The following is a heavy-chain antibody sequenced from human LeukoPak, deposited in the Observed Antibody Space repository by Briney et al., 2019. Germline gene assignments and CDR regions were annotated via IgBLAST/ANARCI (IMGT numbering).Heavy chain of an antibody. V-gene: IGHV1-46*01. D-gene: IGHD6-13*01. Sequence: GASVKVSCKGSGYTFTSYYMHWVRQAPGQGLEWMGIINPSGGSTSYAQKFQGRVTMTTDTSTSTAYMELRSLTSDDTAVYYCARDPDRYSSSPYYFDYWGQGTLVTVSS. CDR3: ARDPDRYSSSPYYFDY. J-gene: IGHJ4*02. CDR1: GYTFTSYY. CDR2: INPSGGST.